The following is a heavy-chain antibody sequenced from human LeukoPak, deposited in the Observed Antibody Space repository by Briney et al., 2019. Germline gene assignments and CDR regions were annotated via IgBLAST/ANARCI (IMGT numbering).Heavy chain of an antibody. J-gene: IGHJ6*02. CDR1: GFTFSSYG. CDR2: ISYDGSNK. V-gene: IGHV3-30*18. CDR3: AKDGEAVAGTSYYYYYYDGMDV. Sequence: QPGRSLRLSCAASGFTFSSYGMHWVRQAPGKGLEWVAVISYDGSNKYYADSVKGRFTISRDNSKNTLYLQMNSLRAEDTAVYYCAKDGEAVAGTSYYYYYYDGMDVWGQGTTVTVSS. D-gene: IGHD6-19*01.